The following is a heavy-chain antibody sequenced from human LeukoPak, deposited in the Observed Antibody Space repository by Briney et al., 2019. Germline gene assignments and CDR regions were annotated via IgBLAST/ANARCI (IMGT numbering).Heavy chain of an antibody. Sequence: SETQSLTCAVSGGSISSGGYSWSWIPQPPGKGLEWIAYIYHSGSTYYHPALKSHVTISVDTSQNPVSLKLSCVTAADTAVYYCASALRRPFGESFIDYWGQEPWSPSPQ. CDR1: GGSISSGGYS. CDR3: ASALRRPFGESFIDY. CDR2: IYHSGST. V-gene: IGHV4-30-2*01. J-gene: IGHJ4*01. D-gene: IGHD3-10*01.